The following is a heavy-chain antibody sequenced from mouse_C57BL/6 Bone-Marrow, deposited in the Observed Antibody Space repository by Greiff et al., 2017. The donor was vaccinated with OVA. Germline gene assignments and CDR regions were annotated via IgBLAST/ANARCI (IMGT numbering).Heavy chain of an antibody. Sequence: QVQLQQSGAELVRPGASVKLSCKASGYTFTDYYINWVKQRPGQGLEWIARIYPGSGNTYYNEKFKGKATLTAEQSSSTAYMQLSSLTSEDSAVYFCARYYYGSSYCAMDYWGQGTSVTVSS. CDR3: ARYYYGSSYCAMDY. CDR2: IYPGSGNT. D-gene: IGHD1-1*01. CDR1: GYTFTDYY. V-gene: IGHV1-76*01. J-gene: IGHJ4*01.